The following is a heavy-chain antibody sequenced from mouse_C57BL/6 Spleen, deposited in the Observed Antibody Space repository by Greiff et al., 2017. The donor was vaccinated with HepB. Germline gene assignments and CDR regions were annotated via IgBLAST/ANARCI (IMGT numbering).Heavy chain of an antibody. CDR3: TRCYDYDAWFAY. CDR1: GFTFSSYA. J-gene: IGHJ3*01. Sequence: EVQGVESGEGLVKPGGSLKLSCAASGFTFSSYAMSWVRQTPEKRLEWVAYISSGGDYIYYADTVKGRFTISRDNARNTLYLQMSSLKSEDTAMYYCTRCYDYDAWFAYWGQGTLVTVSA. V-gene: IGHV5-9-1*02. D-gene: IGHD2-4*01. CDR2: ISSGGDYI.